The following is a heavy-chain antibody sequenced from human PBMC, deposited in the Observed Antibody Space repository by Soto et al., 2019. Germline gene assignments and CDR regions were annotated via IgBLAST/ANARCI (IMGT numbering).Heavy chain of an antibody. Sequence: SETLSLTCTVSGGSISSYYWSWIRQPPGKGLEWIGYIYYSGSTNYNPSLKSRVTISVDTSKNQLSLKLSSVTAADTAVYCCARRYGSCFDYWGQGTLVTVSS. V-gene: IGHV4-59*08. CDR1: GGSISSYY. CDR2: IYYSGST. J-gene: IGHJ4*02. D-gene: IGHD5-18*01. CDR3: ARRYGSCFDY.